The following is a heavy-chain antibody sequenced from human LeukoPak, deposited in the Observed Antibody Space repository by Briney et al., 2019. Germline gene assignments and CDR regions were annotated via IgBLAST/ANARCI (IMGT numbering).Heavy chain of an antibody. J-gene: IGHJ5*02. Sequence: ASVKVSCKASGYTFTSYDINGVRQATGQGLEWMGWMNPNSGNTGYAQKFQGRVTMTRSTSISTAYMELSSLRSEDTAVYYCARGRIRNCGGDCFWFDPWGQGTLVTVSS. D-gene: IGHD2-21*02. V-gene: IGHV1-8*01. CDR1: GYTFTSYD. CDR2: MNPNSGNT. CDR3: ARGRIRNCGGDCFWFDP.